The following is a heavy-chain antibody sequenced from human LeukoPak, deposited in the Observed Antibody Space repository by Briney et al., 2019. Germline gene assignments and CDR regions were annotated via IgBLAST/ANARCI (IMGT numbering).Heavy chain of an antibody. D-gene: IGHD1-26*01. CDR1: GFTVSSNY. J-gene: IGHJ4*02. CDR2: IYSGGST. CDR3: ARVGATERAFDY. V-gene: IGHV3-66*01. Sequence: GGSLRLSCAASGFTVSSNYMSWVRQAPGKGLEWVSVIYSGGSTYYADSVKGRFTISRDNPKNTLYLQMNSLRAEDTAVYYCARVGATERAFDYWGQGTLVTVSS.